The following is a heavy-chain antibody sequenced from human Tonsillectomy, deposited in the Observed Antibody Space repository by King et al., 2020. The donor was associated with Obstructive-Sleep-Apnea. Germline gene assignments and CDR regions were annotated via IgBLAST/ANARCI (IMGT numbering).Heavy chain of an antibody. CDR2: ISYDGSNK. J-gene: IGHJ4*02. CDR3: AREPSSYYSSFYFDY. Sequence: VQLVESGGGVVQPGRSLRLSCAASGFTFSNYAMHWVRQAPGKGLEWVAVISYDGSNKYYADSVKGRFTISRDNSKSTLSLQMNSLTAEDTAIYYCAREPSSYYSSFYFDYWGQGTLVTVSS. CDR1: GFTFSNYA. D-gene: IGHD3-22*01. V-gene: IGHV3-30*04.